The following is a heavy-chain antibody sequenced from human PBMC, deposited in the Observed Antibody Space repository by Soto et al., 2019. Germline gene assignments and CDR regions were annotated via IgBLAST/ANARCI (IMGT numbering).Heavy chain of an antibody. Sequence: GGSLRLSCAASGFTFSSYAMSWVRQAPGKGLEWVSAISGSGGSTYYADSVKGRFTISRDNSKNTLYLQMNSLRAEDTAVYYCAKLPANGRYCSGGSCYSLSELRWYYYYMDVWGKGTTVTVSS. J-gene: IGHJ6*03. CDR2: ISGSGGST. D-gene: IGHD2-15*01. CDR3: AKLPANGRYCSGGSCYSLSELRWYYYYMDV. V-gene: IGHV3-23*01. CDR1: GFTFSSYA.